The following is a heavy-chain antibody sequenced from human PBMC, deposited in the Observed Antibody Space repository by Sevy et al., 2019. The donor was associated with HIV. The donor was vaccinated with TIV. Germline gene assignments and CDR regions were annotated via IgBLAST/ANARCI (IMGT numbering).Heavy chain of an antibody. D-gene: IGHD1-1*01. CDR3: ARGSRDNNNYYYYGMDV. Sequence: SETLSLTCTVSGGSISSGDYYWSWIRQPPGKGLEWIGYIYYGGSTYYNPSLKSRVTISVDKSKNQFSLKLSSVTATGTAVYYCARGSRDNNNYYYYGMDVWGQGTTVTVSS. CDR2: IYYGGST. CDR1: GGSISSGDYY. J-gene: IGHJ6*02. V-gene: IGHV4-30-4*01.